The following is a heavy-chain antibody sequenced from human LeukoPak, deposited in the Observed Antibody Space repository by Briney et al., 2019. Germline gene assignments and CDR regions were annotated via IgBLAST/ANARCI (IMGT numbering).Heavy chain of an antibody. J-gene: IGHJ3*02. CDR3: ARGALSSGYYQKPEAFDI. CDR1: GFPFSNYA. V-gene: IGHV3-30*04. D-gene: IGHD3-22*01. Sequence: GRSLRLSCTASGFPFSNYAMNWVRQTPGKGLEWVALISFDGGKIYYADSVKGRFTISRDNSKNTLFLQMNSLTVEDTAVYYCARGALSSGYYQKPEAFDIWGQGTMVTVSS. CDR2: ISFDGGKI.